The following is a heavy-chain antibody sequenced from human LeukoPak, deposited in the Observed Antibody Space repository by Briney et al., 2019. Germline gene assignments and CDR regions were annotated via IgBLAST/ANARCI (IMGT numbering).Heavy chain of an antibody. CDR1: GFTFSGSA. D-gene: IGHD5-18*01. V-gene: IGHV3-73*01. CDR3: TGNSDRDMVNY. Sequence: GGSLRLSCAASGFTFSGSAMHWVRQASGKGLEWVGRIRSKANSYATAYAASVKGRFTISRDDSKNTAYLQMNSLKTEDTAAYYCTGNSDRDMVNYWGQGTLVTVSS. J-gene: IGHJ4*02. CDR2: IRSKANSYAT.